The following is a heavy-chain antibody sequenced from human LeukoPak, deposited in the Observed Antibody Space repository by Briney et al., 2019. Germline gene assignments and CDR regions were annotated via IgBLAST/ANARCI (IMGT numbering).Heavy chain of an antibody. CDR1: GFTFDDYG. J-gene: IGHJ4*02. Sequence: GGSLRLSCAASGFTFDDYGMSWVRQAPGKGLEWVSGINWNGGSTGYADSVRGRFTISRDNAKNSLYLQMNSLRAEDTALYYCARRAPYSSGWAQFDYWGQGTLVTVSS. CDR3: ARRAPYSSGWAQFDY. V-gene: IGHV3-20*04. D-gene: IGHD6-19*01. CDR2: INWNGGST.